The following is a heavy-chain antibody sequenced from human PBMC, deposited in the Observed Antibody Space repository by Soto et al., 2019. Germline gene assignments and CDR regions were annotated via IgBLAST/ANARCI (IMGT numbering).Heavy chain of an antibody. Sequence: GGSLRLSCAASGFTFSSYWIHWVRQAPGKGLVWVSRISSDASSTIYADSVKGRFTISRDNAKNTLYLEMNSLRAEDTAVYYCARLSSSWDAFDIWAQGTMVTVSS. CDR1: GFTFSSYW. V-gene: IGHV3-74*01. J-gene: IGHJ3*02. CDR3: ARLSSSWDAFDI. CDR2: ISSDASST. D-gene: IGHD6-13*01.